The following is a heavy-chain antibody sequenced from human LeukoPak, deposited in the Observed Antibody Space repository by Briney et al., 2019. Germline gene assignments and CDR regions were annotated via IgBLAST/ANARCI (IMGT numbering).Heavy chain of an antibody. J-gene: IGHJ5*02. CDR2: LSTSTTFI. Sequence: PGGSLRLSCAASGFTFTDYYMSWIRQAPGKGLEWVSYLSTSTTFINYADSVRGRFTISRDNAKNSLYLQMNSLRAEDTAVYYCARSPDVVETWCDLWGQGTLVTVSS. D-gene: IGHD2-21*01. CDR3: ARSPDVVETWCDL. V-gene: IGHV3-11*03. CDR1: GFTFTDYY.